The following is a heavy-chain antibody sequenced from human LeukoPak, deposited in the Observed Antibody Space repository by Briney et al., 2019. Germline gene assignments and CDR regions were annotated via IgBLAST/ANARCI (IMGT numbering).Heavy chain of an antibody. CDR2: VDSDGTTT. CDR1: GVTISGYW. D-gene: IGHD6-13*01. Sequence: PGGSLRLSCVASGVTISGYWMHWVRQAPGKGLAWVSRVDSDGTTTRYADSVKGRFTISRDNAKNTVYLQMNSLRAADTAVYYCARIITAAAADCWGQGTLVAVSS. J-gene: IGHJ4*02. V-gene: IGHV3-74*01. CDR3: ARIITAAAADC.